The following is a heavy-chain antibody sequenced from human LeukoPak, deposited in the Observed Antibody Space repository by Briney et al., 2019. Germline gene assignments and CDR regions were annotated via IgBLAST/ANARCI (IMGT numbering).Heavy chain of an antibody. Sequence: SETLSLTCTVSGGSISSGDYYWSWIRQPPGKGLEWIGYIYYSGSTYYNPSLKSRVTISVDTSKNQFSLKLSSVTAADTAVYYCARARRVNPYYYDSSGYYCLFDYWGQGTLVAVSS. CDR1: GGSISSGDYY. CDR3: ARARRVNPYYYDSSGYYCLFDY. V-gene: IGHV4-30-4*08. D-gene: IGHD3-22*01. CDR2: IYYSGST. J-gene: IGHJ4*02.